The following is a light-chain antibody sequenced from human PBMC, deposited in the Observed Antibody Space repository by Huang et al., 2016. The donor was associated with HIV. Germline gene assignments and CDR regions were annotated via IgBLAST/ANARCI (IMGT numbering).Light chain of an antibody. J-gene: IGKJ2*01. Sequence: DIQMTQSPSTLSASVGDRVTITCRASQYINTWLAWYQQKTGKAPDLLIYRASSLQVGVPSRFTGSGSGTEFTLTITSLQPDDLGTYYCQQYNTYLYTFGQGTKLEI. CDR2: RAS. CDR1: QYINTW. CDR3: QQYNTYLYT. V-gene: IGKV1-5*03.